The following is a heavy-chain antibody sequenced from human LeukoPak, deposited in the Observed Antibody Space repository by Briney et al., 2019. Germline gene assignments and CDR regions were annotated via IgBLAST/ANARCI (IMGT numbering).Heavy chain of an antibody. CDR1: GGSISTYY. Sequence: SETLSLTCTVSGGSISTYYWSWLRQSPGKGLEGIVSIYYSGSTNYNPSLKSRVTISVDTSKNQFPLELSSVTDADTAVYYCAVNLTRHTFDIWGQGTMVTVSS. D-gene: IGHD1-1*01. CDR3: AVNLTRHTFDI. CDR2: IYYSGST. J-gene: IGHJ3*02. V-gene: IGHV4-59*08.